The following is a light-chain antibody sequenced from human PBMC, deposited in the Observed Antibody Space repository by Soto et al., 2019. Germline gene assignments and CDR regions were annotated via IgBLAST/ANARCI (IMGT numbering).Light chain of an antibody. CDR3: QHSYSSPT. CDR2: ATS. J-gene: IGKJ2*01. V-gene: IGKV1-39*01. Sequence: DIQVTQSPSSLSASVGYRVTITCRASQNIFTYLNWYQQRPGKAPNLLIYATSNLQSGVPSRFSGSGSGTDFTLTISSLQPEDFATYYCQHSYSSPTFGPGTKADIK. CDR1: QNIFTY.